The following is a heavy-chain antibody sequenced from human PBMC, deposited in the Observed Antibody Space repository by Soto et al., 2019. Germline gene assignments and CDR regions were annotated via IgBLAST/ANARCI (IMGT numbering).Heavy chain of an antibody. CDR1: GGSISSYY. CDR2: IYYSGST. CDR3: ARGDSSGNPATYYYCGMDV. J-gene: IGHJ6*02. Sequence: SETLSLTCTVSGGSISSYYWSWIRQPPGKGLEWIGYIYYSGSTNYNPSLKSRVTISVDTSKNQFSLKLSSVTAAGMTVYYGARGDSSGNPATYYYCGMDVWGQGTTVTVSS. V-gene: IGHV4-59*01. D-gene: IGHD3-22*01.